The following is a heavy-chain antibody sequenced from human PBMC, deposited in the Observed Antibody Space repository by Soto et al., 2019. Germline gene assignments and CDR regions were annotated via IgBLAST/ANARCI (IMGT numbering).Heavy chain of an antibody. J-gene: IGHJ4*02. CDR3: ARGDYYGRSDY. Sequence: SETLSLTCTVSGGSIGSYYWSWNRQPPGKGLEWIGYIYYSGSTSYNPSLKSRVTMTVDTSKNQFSLKLYSVTAADTAVYYCARGDYYGRSDYWGPGTLVTVSS. CDR2: IYYSGST. D-gene: IGHD3-10*01. V-gene: IGHV4-59*01. CDR1: GGSIGSYY.